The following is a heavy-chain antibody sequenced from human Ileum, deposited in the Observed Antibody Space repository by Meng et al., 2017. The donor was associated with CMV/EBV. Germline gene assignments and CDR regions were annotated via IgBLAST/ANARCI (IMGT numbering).Heavy chain of an antibody. Sequence: GESLKISCAASGFTFSNAWMSWVRQAPGKGLEGVGRIKSKSDGGTTDHAAPVKGRFTISRDDSKNTLFLQMNSLKTEDTAVYYCARYCSSTTCYRHGWGQGTLVTVSS. D-gene: IGHD2-2*02. CDR3: ARYCSSTTCYRHG. V-gene: IGHV3-15*01. CDR2: IKSKSDGGTT. J-gene: IGHJ4*01. CDR1: GFTFSNAW.